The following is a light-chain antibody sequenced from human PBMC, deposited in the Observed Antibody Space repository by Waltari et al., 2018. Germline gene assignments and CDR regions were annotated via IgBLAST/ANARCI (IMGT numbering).Light chain of an antibody. CDR1: QSVTSY. V-gene: IGKV1-39*01. CDR3: QQSFSVLGT. CDR2: AAS. J-gene: IGKJ4*01. Sequence: DIQMTQSPSSLSASVGDRVTITCRASQSVTSYLNWYQQKPGKAPKLLIYAASSLQSGGRSRFSGSGSGTDFTLTISSLQPEDFATYYCQQSFSVLGTFGGGTKVEIK.